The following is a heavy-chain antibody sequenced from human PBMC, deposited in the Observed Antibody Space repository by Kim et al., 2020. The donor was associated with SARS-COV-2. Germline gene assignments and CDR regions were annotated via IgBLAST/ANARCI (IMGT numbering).Heavy chain of an antibody. CDR3: AKDGPSEWETSPFDP. J-gene: IGHJ5*02. Sequence: GGSLRLSCAASGFTFSSYAMSWVRQAPGKGLEWVSAISGSGGSTYYADSVKGRFTISRDNSKNTLYLQMNSLRAEDKAVYYCAKDGPSEWETSPFDPWGQGTLVTVSS. CDR1: GFTFSSYA. D-gene: IGHD1-26*01. V-gene: IGHV3-23*01. CDR2: ISGSGGST.